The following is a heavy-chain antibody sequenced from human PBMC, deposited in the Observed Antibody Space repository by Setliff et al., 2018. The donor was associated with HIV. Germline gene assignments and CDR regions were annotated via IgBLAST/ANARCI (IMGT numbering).Heavy chain of an antibody. CDR2: IYYSGST. J-gene: IGHJ4*02. Sequence: SETLSLTCTVSGGSISSGGYYWSWIRQHPGKGLEWIGYIYYSGSTYYNPSLKSRVTISVDTSKNQFSLKLSSVTAADTAVYYCARRGVMITFGGVYFDYWGQGTLVTVSS. V-gene: IGHV4-31*03. CDR1: GGSISSGGYY. CDR3: ARRGVMITFGGVYFDY. D-gene: IGHD3-16*01.